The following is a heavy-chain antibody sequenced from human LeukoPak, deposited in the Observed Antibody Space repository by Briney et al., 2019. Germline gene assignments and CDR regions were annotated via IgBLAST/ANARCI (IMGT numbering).Heavy chain of an antibody. CDR3: TIAAAGKGYFDY. D-gene: IGHD6-13*01. CDR2: IIPIFGTA. V-gene: IGHV1-69*13. Sequence: SVKVSCKASGGTFSSYAISWVRQAPGQGLEWMGGIIPIFGTANYAQKFQGRVTITADESTSTAYMELSSLRSEDTAVYYCTIAAAGKGYFDYWGQGTLVTVSS. J-gene: IGHJ4*02. CDR1: GGTFSSYA.